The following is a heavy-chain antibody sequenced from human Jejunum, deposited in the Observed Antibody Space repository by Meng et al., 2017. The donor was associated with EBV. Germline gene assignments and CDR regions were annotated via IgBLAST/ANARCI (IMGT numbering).Heavy chain of an antibody. CDR3: VRDGYNYIPFDY. CDR1: GFTLSAYA. Sequence: VVVVESGGGLVQPGGSLRLSCVASGFTLSAYAMSWVRQDPGKGLEWVSHVSGTGGSTYYADSVKGRFTASRDNSKNMLFLQMNSLRADDTAIYYCVRDGYNYIPFDYWGQGTLVTVCS. J-gene: IGHJ4*02. V-gene: IGHV3-23*04. CDR2: VSGTGGST. D-gene: IGHD5-24*01.